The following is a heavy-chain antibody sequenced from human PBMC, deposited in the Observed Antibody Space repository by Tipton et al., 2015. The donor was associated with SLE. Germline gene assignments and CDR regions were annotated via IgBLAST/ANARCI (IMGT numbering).Heavy chain of an antibody. Sequence: LRLSCTVSGASLSSGDYFWSWIRQPAGKGLEWIGRIYPSGSANYNPSLQSRVTMLVDTSKNQFSLKLSSVTATDTAVYYCARALLNSCYKTWGQGTLVTVSS. D-gene: IGHD2-2*02. CDR2: IYPSGSA. CDR3: ARALLNSCYKT. V-gene: IGHV4-61*02. J-gene: IGHJ4*02. CDR1: GASLSSGDYF.